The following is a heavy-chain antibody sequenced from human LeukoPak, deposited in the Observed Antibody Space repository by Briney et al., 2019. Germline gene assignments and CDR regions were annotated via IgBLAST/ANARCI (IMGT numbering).Heavy chain of an antibody. CDR3: ARRASSSSWYLAFPADWFDP. V-gene: IGHV4-34*01. J-gene: IGHJ5*02. Sequence: PSETLSLTCAVYGGSFSGYYWSWIRQPPGKGLEWIGEINHSGSTNYNPSLKSRVTISVDTSKNQFSLKLSSVTAADTAVYYCARRASSSSWYLAFPADWFDPWGQGTLVTVSS. CDR1: GGSFSGYY. CDR2: INHSGST. D-gene: IGHD6-13*01.